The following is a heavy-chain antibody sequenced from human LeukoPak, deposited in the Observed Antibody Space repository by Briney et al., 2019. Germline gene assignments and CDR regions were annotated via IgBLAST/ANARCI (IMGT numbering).Heavy chain of an antibody. V-gene: IGHV1-46*01. J-gene: IGHJ6*04. D-gene: IGHD3-16*01. CDR1: GYTFTSYY. CDR3: ARYVRARTYYYGMDV. Sequence: ASVKVSCKASGYTFTSYYMHWVRQAPGQGLEWMGIINPSGGSTSYAQKFQGRVTMTRDTSTSTVYMELSSLRSEDTAVYYCARYVRARTYYYGMDVRGKGTTVTVSS. CDR2: INPSGGST.